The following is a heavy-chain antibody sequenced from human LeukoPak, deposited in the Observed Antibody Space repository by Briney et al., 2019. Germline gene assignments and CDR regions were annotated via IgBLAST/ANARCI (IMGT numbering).Heavy chain of an antibody. CDR2: MNPNSGNT. CDR3: ARERLAARPGKSWFDP. CDR1: GYTFTSYD. D-gene: IGHD6-6*01. Sequence: ASVKVSCKASGYTFTSYDINWVRQATGQGLEWMGWMNPNSGNTGYAQKFQGRVIMTRNTSISTAYMELSSLRSEDTAVYYCARERLAARPGKSWFDPWGQGTLVTVSS. V-gene: IGHV1-8*01. J-gene: IGHJ5*02.